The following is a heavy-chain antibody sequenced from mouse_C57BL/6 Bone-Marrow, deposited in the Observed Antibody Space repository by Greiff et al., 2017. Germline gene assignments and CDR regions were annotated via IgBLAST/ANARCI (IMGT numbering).Heavy chain of an antibody. V-gene: IGHV1-50*01. D-gene: IGHD2-4*01. Sequence: QVQLQQPGAELVKPGASVKLSCKASGYTFTSYWMQWVKQRPGQGLEWIGEIDPSDSYTNYNQKFKGKATLTVDTSSSTAYMQLSSLTSEDSAVYYCASWGLRRCYFDVWGTGTTVTVSS. CDR1: GYTFTSYW. CDR3: ASWGLRRCYFDV. J-gene: IGHJ1*03. CDR2: IDPSDSYT.